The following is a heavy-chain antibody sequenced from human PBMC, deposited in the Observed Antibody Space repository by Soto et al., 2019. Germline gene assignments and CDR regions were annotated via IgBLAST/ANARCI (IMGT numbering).Heavy chain of an antibody. Sequence: GESLKISCQGSVYRFTSSWIGWVRQMPGKGLEWLGNVYPSDSDVRYSPSFEGRVTISADNSINTAYLHLLNLKASDTAFYYCAKGTESSGHEYPFDSWGQGTLVTVSS. D-gene: IGHD5-12*01. J-gene: IGHJ4*02. V-gene: IGHV5-51*01. CDR1: VYRFTSSW. CDR2: VYPSDSDV. CDR3: AKGTESSGHEYPFDS.